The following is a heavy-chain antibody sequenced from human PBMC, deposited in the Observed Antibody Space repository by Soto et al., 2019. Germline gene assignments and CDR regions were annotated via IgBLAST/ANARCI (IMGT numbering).Heavy chain of an antibody. CDR3: AGVSSTRPPNNWFDP. J-gene: IGHJ5*02. Sequence: QVQLQESGPGLVKPSETLSLTCTVSGGSISSYYWSWIRQPPGKGLEWIGYIYYSGSTNYNPSLKSRVTISVDTSKNQFSLKLSSVTAADTAVYYCAGVSSTRPPNNWFDPWGQGTQVTVSS. CDR2: IYYSGST. CDR1: GGSISSYY. V-gene: IGHV4-59*01. D-gene: IGHD3-3*02.